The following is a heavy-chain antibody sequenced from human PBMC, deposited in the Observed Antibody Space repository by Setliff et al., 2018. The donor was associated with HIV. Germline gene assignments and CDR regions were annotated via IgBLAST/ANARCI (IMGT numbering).Heavy chain of an antibody. D-gene: IGHD5-18*01. V-gene: IGHV3-33*06. CDR1: GFTFSSYG. Sequence: PGGSLRLSCAASGFTFSSYGMHWVRQAPGKGLEWVAVIWSDGSNKYYADSVKGRFTISRDNSKNTLYLQMNSLRAEDTAVYYCAKDAGSYSYVHEYFQHWGQGTLVTVSS. CDR2: IWSDGSNK. J-gene: IGHJ1*01. CDR3: AKDAGSYSYVHEYFQH.